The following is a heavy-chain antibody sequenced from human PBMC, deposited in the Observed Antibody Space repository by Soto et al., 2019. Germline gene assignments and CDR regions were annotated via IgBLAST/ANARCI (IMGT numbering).Heavy chain of an antibody. CDR1: GFTFSSYW. V-gene: IGHV3-74*01. Sequence: GGSLRLSCAASGFTFSSYWMHWVRQAPGKGLVWVSRINSDGSSTSYADSVKGRSTISRDNAKNTLYLQMNSLRAEDTAVYYCARGVPFGDYDYWGQGTLVTVSS. J-gene: IGHJ4*02. D-gene: IGHD4-17*01. CDR2: INSDGSST. CDR3: ARGVPFGDYDY.